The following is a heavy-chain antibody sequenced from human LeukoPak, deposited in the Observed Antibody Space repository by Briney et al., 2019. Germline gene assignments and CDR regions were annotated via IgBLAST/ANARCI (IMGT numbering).Heavy chain of an antibody. J-gene: IGHJ6*03. D-gene: IGHD2-2*01. V-gene: IGHV4-4*07. Sequence: SETLSLTCTVSGGSISSYNWNWILQPAGKGLEWIGRIYSSGSTNYNPSLKSRVTMSVDTSKNQFSLKLSSVSAADTAVYYCARADQLPPYYYYYMDVWGKGTKVTVSS. CDR2: IYSSGST. CDR3: ARADQLPPYYYYYMDV. CDR1: GGSISSYN.